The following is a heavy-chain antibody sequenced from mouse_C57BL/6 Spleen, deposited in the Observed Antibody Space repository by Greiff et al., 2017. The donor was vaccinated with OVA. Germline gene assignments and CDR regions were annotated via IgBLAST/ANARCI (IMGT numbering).Heavy chain of an antibody. D-gene: IGHD1-1*01. CDR1: GYAFSSYW. CDR3: ARRDYYYGSSYFDY. V-gene: IGHV1-80*01. Sequence: QVQLQQSGAELVKPGASVKISCKASGYAFSSYWMNWVKQRPGKGLEWIGQIYPGDGDTNYNGKFKGKATLTADKSSSTAYMQLSSLTSEDSAVYVCARRDYYYGSSYFDYWGQGTTLTVSS. J-gene: IGHJ2*01. CDR2: IYPGDGDT.